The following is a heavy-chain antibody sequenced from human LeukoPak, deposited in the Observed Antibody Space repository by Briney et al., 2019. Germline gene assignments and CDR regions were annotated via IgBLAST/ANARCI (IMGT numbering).Heavy chain of an antibody. J-gene: IGHJ3*02. D-gene: IGHD3-22*01. CDR1: GFTFSSYG. V-gene: IGHV3-48*03. CDR2: ISSSGSTI. Sequence: GGSLRLSCAASGFTFSSYGMNWVRQAPGKGLEWVSYISSSGSTIYYADSVKGRSTISRDNAKNSLYLQMNSLRAEDTAVYYCARTYDSSGYYGGAFDIWGQGTMVTVSS. CDR3: ARTYDSSGYYGGAFDI.